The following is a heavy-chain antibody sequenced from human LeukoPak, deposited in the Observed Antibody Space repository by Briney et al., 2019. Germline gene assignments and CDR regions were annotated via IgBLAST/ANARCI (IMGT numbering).Heavy chain of an antibody. CDR2: INPNSGGT. D-gene: IGHD3-22*01. Sequence: ASVKVSCKTSGATFSIYLITWVRRAPGQGLEWMGWINPNSGGTHYAQKFQGRVTMTRDTSISTAYMELSTLRSDDTAVYYCATSSGYYVGYIQYWGQGTLVTVSS. J-gene: IGHJ1*01. CDR1: GATFSIYL. CDR3: ATSSGYYVGYIQY. V-gene: IGHV1-2*02.